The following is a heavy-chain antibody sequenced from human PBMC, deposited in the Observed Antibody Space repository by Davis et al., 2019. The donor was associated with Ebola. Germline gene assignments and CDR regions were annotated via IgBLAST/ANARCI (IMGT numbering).Heavy chain of an antibody. D-gene: IGHD7-27*01. CDR1: GYTFTSYG. CDR2: ISSENGHT. V-gene: IGHV1-18*04. J-gene: IGHJ2*01. CDR3: ARVSSLGIIWYFDL. Sequence: ASVKVSCKASGYTFTSYGFIWDRQAPGQGLEWKGWISSENGHTNYAQRLKDRVTMTTDTSTTTAYMELSSLRSDDTAVYYCARVSSLGIIWYFDLWGRGTPVTVTS.